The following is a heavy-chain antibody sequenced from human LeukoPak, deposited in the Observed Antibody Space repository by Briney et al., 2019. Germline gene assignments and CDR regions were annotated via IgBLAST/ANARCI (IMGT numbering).Heavy chain of an antibody. Sequence: GGSLRLSCAASGFTFSKSCMSWLRQTPEKGLEWVANIKEDGSAKYYVDSVKGRFTISRDNAKNSLYLQMNSLRAEDTAVYYCAKDDEGYYWGQGILVTVSS. D-gene: IGHD3-3*01. CDR3: AKDDEGYY. V-gene: IGHV3-7*04. J-gene: IGHJ4*02. CDR2: IKEDGSAK. CDR1: GFTFSKSC.